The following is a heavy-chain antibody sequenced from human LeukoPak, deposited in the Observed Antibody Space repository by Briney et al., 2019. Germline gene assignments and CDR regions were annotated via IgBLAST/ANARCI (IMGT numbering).Heavy chain of an antibody. J-gene: IGHJ4*02. V-gene: IGHV3-7*01. D-gene: IGHD1-26*01. CDR2: ISHGGSKI. CDR1: AFTFSSYW. CDR3: ARESPGATRDY. Sequence: GGSLRLSCAASAFTFSSYWMTWVRQAPGKGLEWVAIISHGGSKINYVDSVKGRFTVSRDNAKNSLYLQMNSLRAEDTAVYYCARESPGATRDYWGQGALVTVSS.